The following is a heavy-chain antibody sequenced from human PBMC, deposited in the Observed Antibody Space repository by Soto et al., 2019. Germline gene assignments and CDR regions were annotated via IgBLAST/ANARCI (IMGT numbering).Heavy chain of an antibody. V-gene: IGHV3-48*01. CDR1: GFTFSSYS. Sequence: GGSLRLSCAASGFTFSSYSMNWVRQAPGKGLEWVSYISSSSSTIYYADSVKGRFTISRDNAKNSLYLQMNSLRAEDTAVYYCARIPNDYYYYYMDVWGKGTTVTVSS. CDR2: ISSSSSTI. CDR3: ARIPNDYYYYYMDV. D-gene: IGHD2-2*02. J-gene: IGHJ6*03.